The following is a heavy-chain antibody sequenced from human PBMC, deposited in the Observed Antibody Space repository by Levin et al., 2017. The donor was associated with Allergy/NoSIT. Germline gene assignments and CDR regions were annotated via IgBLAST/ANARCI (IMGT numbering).Heavy chain of an antibody. CDR1: GVSIRTYY. Sequence: SPTLSLPCTVSGVSIRTYYWSWIRQPPGKGLEWIGYIHYSGTTYYNPSLRSRVTLSVDASRNQLFLKLSSVTAADTAVYYCARGYSAFEGGIGDYWGLGALVTVSS. CDR3: ARGYSAFEGGIGDY. V-gene: IGHV4-59*01. D-gene: IGHD5-12*01. CDR2: IHYSGTT. J-gene: IGHJ4*02.